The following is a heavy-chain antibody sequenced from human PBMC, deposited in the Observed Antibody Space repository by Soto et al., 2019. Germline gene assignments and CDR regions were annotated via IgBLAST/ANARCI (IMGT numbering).Heavy chain of an antibody. J-gene: IGHJ6*02. CDR2: IGPAGDT. V-gene: IGHV3-13*04. D-gene: IGHD2-15*01. CDR1: GFTFSSYD. CDR3: ARGFCGSGSCYYYFYAMDV. Sequence: HPGGSLRLSCAASGFTFSSYDMHWVRQPTGKGLEWVSAIGPAGDTYYSGSVKGRFTISRENGKNSLYLQMNSLRAGDTAVYYCARGFCGSGSCYYYFYAMDVWGQGTTVTVSS.